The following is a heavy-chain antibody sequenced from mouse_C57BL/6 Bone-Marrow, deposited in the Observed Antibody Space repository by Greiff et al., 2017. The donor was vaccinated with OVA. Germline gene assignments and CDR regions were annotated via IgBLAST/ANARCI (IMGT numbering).Heavy chain of an antibody. CDR3: ARSIYGSSSFAY. J-gene: IGHJ3*01. V-gene: IGHV14-3*01. CDR2: IDPANGNT. Sequence: EVQLVESVAELVRPGASVKLSCTASGFNIKNTYMHWVKQRPEQGLEWIGRIDPANGNTKYAPKFQGKATITADTSSNTAYLQLSSLTSEDPAIYYCARSIYGSSSFAYWGQGTLVTVSA. D-gene: IGHD1-1*01. CDR1: GFNIKNTY.